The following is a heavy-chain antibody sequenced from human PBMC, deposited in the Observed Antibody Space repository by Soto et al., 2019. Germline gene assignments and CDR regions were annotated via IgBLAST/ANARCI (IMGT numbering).Heavy chain of an antibody. D-gene: IGHD3-3*01. V-gene: IGHV3-30*18. CDR3: AKGESITIFGVVIRTYYYYYGMDV. J-gene: IGHJ6*02. CDR1: GFTFSSYG. Sequence: GGSLRLSCAASGFTFSSYGMHWVRQAPGKGLEWVAVISYDGSNKYYADSVKGRFTISRDNSKNTLYLQMNSLRAEDTAVYYCAKGESITIFGVVIRTYYYYYGMDVWGQGTTVTVSS. CDR2: ISYDGSNK.